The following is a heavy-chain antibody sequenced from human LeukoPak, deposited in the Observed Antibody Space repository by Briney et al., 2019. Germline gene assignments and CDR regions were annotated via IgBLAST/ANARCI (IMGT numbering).Heavy chain of an antibody. D-gene: IGHD3-22*01. CDR2: IYYSGST. V-gene: IGHV4-59*08. Sequence: PPETLSLTCTVSGGSISSYYWSWIRQPPGKGLEWIGYIYYSGSTNYNPSVKSRVTISVDTSKNQFSLKLSSVTAADTAVYYCARHHDSSGYYSDYWGQGTLVTVSS. CDR1: GGSISSYY. J-gene: IGHJ4*02. CDR3: ARHHDSSGYYSDY.